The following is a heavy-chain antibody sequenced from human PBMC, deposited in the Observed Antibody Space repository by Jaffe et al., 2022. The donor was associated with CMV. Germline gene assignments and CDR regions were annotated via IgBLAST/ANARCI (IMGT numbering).Heavy chain of an antibody. Sequence: QVQLQESGPGLVKPSETLSLTCTVSGGSISSYYWSWIRQPAGKGLEWIGRIYTSGSTNYNPSLKSRVTMSVDTSKNQFSLKLSSVTAADTAVYYCARAIPGLRNDRRGPGGAYHNNRNWYFDLWGRGTLVTVSS. V-gene: IGHV4-4*07. CDR3: ARAIPGLRNDRRGPGGAYHNNRNWYFDL. J-gene: IGHJ2*01. D-gene: IGHD3-22*01. CDR1: GGSISSYY. CDR2: IYTSGST.